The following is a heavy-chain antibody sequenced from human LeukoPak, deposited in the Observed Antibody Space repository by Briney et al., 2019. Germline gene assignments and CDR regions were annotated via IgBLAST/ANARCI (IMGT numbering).Heavy chain of an antibody. J-gene: IGHJ6*02. CDR2: ISYDGSNK. V-gene: IGHV3-30*03. CDR3: ARPGDYYYGMDVWGMDV. D-gene: IGHD4-17*01. CDR1: GFTFSSYG. Sequence: GRSLRLSCAASGFTFSSYGMHWVRQAPGKGLEWVAVISYDGSNKYYADSVKGRFTISRDNSKNTLYLQMNSLRAEDTAVYYCARPGDYYYGMDVWGMDVWGQGTTVTVSS.